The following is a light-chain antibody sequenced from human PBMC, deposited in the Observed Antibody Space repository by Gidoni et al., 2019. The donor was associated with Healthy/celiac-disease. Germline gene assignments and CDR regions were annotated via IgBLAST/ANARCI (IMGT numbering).Light chain of an antibody. V-gene: IGKV3-15*01. Sequence: EIVMTQSPATLSVSPGERATLSCRASQSVSSNLAWYQQKPGQAPRLLIYGASTRATGIPARFSGSGSGTEFTLTISSLQSEDFAVYYCQQCNNWPPATFGGXTRVEIK. CDR1: QSVSSN. CDR2: GAS. J-gene: IGKJ4*01. CDR3: QQCNNWPPAT.